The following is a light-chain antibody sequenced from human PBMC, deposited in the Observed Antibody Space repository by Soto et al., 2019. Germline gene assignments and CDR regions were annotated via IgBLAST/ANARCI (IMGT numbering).Light chain of an antibody. CDR2: EVS. J-gene: IGLJ1*01. V-gene: IGLV2-14*01. Sequence: QSVLTQPASLSVSPGQSITISCTGTISDVGGYNYVSWYQQHPGKAPKLMIYEVSNRPSGVSHRFSGSKSGNTASLTISGLQAEDEADYYCSSYTGNNTTYVFRTGTKVTVL. CDR3: SSYTGNNTTYV. CDR1: ISDVGGYNY.